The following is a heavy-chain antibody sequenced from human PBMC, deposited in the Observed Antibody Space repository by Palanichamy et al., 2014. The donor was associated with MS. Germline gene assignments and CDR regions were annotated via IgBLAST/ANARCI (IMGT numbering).Heavy chain of an antibody. CDR3: ATLRTGYSSSWDYYYHYGMDV. Sequence: QLQLQESGPGLVKPSETLSLTCTVSGGSISSSSYYWGWIRQPPGKGLEWIGSIYYSGSTYYNPSLKSRVTISVDTSKNQFSLKLSSVTAADTAVYYCATLRTGYSSSWDYYYHYGMDVWGQGTTVTVSS. CDR2: IYYSGST. J-gene: IGHJ6*02. D-gene: IGHD6-13*01. V-gene: IGHV4-39*01. CDR1: GGSISSSSYY.